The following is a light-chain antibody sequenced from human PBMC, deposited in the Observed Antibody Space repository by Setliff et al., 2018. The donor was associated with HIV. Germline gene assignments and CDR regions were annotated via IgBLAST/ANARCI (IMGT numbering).Light chain of an antibody. CDR2: DVS. CDR1: SSDVGGYNY. J-gene: IGLJ1*01. V-gene: IGLV2-14*03. Sequence: QSVLTQPASVSGSPGQSITISCTGTSSDVGGYNYVSWSQQHPGKAPKLRIYDVSNRPSGDSNRFSGTKSGNTASLTISGLQAEDEADYYCTSYTSTSTLFVFGTGTKVTVL. CDR3: TSYTSTSTLFV.